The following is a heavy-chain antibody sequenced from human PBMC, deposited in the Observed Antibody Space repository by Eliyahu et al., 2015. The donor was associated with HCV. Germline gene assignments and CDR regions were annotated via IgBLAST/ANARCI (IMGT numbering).Heavy chain of an antibody. D-gene: IGHD1-26*01. V-gene: IGHV3-48*01. CDR3: ARTIVGATRDDF. CDR2: ISTSGSTI. J-gene: IGHJ4*02. CDR1: GFTLGAFA. Sequence: EVQLVEXGGDLVQPGGSLRLSCAASGFTLGAFAWTWVRQAPGKGLEWVSYISTSGSTIYYADSXKGRFTISRDNAKNSLSLQMNSLRAEDTAVYYCARTIVGATRDDFWGQGTLVTVSS.